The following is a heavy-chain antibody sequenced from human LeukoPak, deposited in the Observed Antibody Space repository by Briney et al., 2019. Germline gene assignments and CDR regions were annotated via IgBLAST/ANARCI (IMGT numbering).Heavy chain of an antibody. D-gene: IGHD3-16*02. CDR2: IFYSGTT. CDR3: ARAWGSYPPNAFDI. J-gene: IGHJ3*02. Sequence: SETLSLIRSVSGGALTRGVYYLSWIRHHPGNGLEWIGYIFYSGTTYYNPSLKRRVTISVGTSENHFSLKLSSVTAADTAVYFCARAWGSYPPNAFDIWGQGTMVTVSS. V-gene: IGHV4-31*03. CDR1: GGALTRGVYY.